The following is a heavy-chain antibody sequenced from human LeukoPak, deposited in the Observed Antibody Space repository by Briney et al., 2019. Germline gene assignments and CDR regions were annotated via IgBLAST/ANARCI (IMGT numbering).Heavy chain of an antibody. V-gene: IGHV2-5*02. CDR3: AQSEVVPASGLLFDD. J-gene: IGHJ4*02. CDR1: WFSLSTSGLG. Sequence: SGPTLVKPTQTLTLTCTFSWFSLSTSGLGVGWIRQPPGKALEWLALNYWDDDKRYSPSLKRRLPITKDTSKDQVVLTMTNMYLLDRATYYCAQSEVVPASGLLFDDWGQGTLVTVSS. D-gene: IGHD2-2*01. CDR2: NYWDDDK.